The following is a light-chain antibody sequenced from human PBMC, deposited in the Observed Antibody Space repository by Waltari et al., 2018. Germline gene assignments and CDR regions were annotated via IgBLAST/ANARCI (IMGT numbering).Light chain of an antibody. CDR2: KDS. Sequence: YQQKPGQAPVWVIYKDSERTSGSPERFSGSSSGTTVTLTSSGVQAEDEADYYCQSADNSGTYVLFGGGTKVTVL. V-gene: IGLV3-25*03. CDR3: QSADNSGTYVL. J-gene: IGLJ3*02.